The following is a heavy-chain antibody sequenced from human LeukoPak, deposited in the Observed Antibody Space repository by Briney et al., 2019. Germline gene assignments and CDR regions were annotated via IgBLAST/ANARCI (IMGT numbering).Heavy chain of an antibody. V-gene: IGHV1-3*01. Sequence: VASVTVSCKASGYTFTSYAMHWVRQAPGQRLEWMGWINAGNGNTKYSQKFQGRVTITRDTSASTAYMELSSLRSEDTAVYYCARDIGSSGWYNYWGQGTLVTVSS. CDR3: ARDIGSSGWYNY. CDR1: GYTFTSYA. J-gene: IGHJ4*02. D-gene: IGHD6-19*01. CDR2: INAGNGNT.